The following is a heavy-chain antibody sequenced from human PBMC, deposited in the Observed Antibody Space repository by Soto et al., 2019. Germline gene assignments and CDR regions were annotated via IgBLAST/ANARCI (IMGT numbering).Heavy chain of an antibody. V-gene: IGHV3-23*01. Sequence: EVEVLESGGGLVQPGGSLRLSCAASVFTFSAYVMSWVRQATGKGLEWVSSITSSGGVTYYADSVKGRFTVSRDNSKNTVYLQMNSLRDEDTAVYYCAKLTAAWGQGTLVTVSS. CDR3: AKLTAA. CDR2: ITSSGGVT. CDR1: VFTFSAYV. J-gene: IGHJ4*02. D-gene: IGHD6-13*01.